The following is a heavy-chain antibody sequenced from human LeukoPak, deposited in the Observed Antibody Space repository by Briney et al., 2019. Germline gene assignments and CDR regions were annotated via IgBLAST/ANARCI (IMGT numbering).Heavy chain of an antibody. V-gene: IGHV3-9*01. CDR1: GFTFDDYA. Sequence: GRSLRLSCAASGFTFDDYAMHWVRQAPGKGLEWVSGISWNSGSIGYADSVKGRFTISRDNAKNSLYLQMNSLRAEDTALYCCAKGYGDYYYYGMDVWGQGTTVTVSS. CDR3: AKGYGDYYYYGMDV. CDR2: ISWNSGSI. J-gene: IGHJ6*02. D-gene: IGHD4-17*01.